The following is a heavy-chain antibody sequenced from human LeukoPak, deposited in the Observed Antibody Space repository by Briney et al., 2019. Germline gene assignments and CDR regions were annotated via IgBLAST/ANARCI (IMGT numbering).Heavy chain of an antibody. Sequence: ASVKVSCKASGYTFTGYYMHWVRQAPGQGLEWMGWINPNSGGTNYAQKFQGRVTMTRETSISTAYMELSRLRSDDTAVYYCARGKNVVVPAARNWFDPWGRGTLVTVSS. D-gene: IGHD2-2*01. CDR2: INPNSGGT. CDR1: GYTFTGYY. V-gene: IGHV1-2*02. CDR3: ARGKNVVVPAARNWFDP. J-gene: IGHJ5*02.